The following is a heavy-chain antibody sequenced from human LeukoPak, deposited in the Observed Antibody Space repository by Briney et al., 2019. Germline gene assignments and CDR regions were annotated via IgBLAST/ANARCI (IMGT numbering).Heavy chain of an antibody. CDR3: ARHGHCTNGVCYSNYYYHMDV. CDR1: GYSFASSW. J-gene: IGHJ6*03. CDR2: IYPDDSDT. V-gene: IGHV5-51*01. D-gene: IGHD2-8*01. Sequence: GESLQISCKGSGYSFASSWIGWVRQVPGKGLEWMGIIYPDDSDTRYSPSFEGQITISVDKSISTAYLQWSSLKASDTAVYYCARHGHCTNGVCYSNYYYHMDVWGKGTTVTVSS.